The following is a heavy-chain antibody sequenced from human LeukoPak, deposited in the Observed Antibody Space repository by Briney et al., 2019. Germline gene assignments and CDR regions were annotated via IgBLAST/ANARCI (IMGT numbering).Heavy chain of an antibody. V-gene: IGHV3-23*01. J-gene: IGHJ4*02. CDR1: GFTFSSYA. Sequence: PGASLRLSCAASGFTFSSYALSWVRQPPGRGWGGVSAIGGSGGSTYYADSVKGRFTISRDNSKNTLYLQMNSLRAEDTAVYYCAKVWSGSPPTDYWGQGTLVTVSS. CDR3: AKVWSGSPPTDY. D-gene: IGHD3-3*01. CDR2: IGGSGGST.